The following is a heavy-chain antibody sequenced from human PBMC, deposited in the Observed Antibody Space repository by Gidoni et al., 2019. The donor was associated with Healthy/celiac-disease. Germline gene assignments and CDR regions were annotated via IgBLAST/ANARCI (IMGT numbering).Heavy chain of an antibody. Sequence: EVQLLESGGGLVQPGGSLRLSCAASGFTFSSYAMSWVRQAPGKGLEWVSAISGSGGSTYYADSVKGRFTISRDNSKNTLYLQMNSLRAEDTAVYYCAKEVARYDILTGSLFDYWGQGTLVTVSS. CDR2: ISGSGGST. CDR3: AKEVARYDILTGSLFDY. CDR1: GFTFSSYA. D-gene: IGHD3-9*01. J-gene: IGHJ4*02. V-gene: IGHV3-23*01.